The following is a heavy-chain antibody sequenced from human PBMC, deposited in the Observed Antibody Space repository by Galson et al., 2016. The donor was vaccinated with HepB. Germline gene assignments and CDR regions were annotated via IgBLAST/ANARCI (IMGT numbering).Heavy chain of an antibody. CDR3: ARVREQQLRDAFDI. CDR2: ISSGSGDI. Sequence: SLRLSCATSGFTFTRYNMNWVRQAPGKGLEWVSSISSGSGDIYYAASVKGRFTISRDNAKKSLYLQMNSLRPEDTAVYYCARVREQQLRDAFDIGGQGTMVTFSS. CDR1: GFTFTRYN. D-gene: IGHD6-13*01. J-gene: IGHJ3*02. V-gene: IGHV3-21*01.